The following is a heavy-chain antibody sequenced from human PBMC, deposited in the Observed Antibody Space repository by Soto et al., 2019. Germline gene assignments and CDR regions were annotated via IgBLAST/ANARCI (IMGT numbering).Heavy chain of an antibody. CDR2: ISWNSGSI. D-gene: IGHD6-19*01. CDR3: AKSLRQWLAFDY. V-gene: IGHV3-9*01. CDR1: GFTFDDYA. J-gene: IGHJ4*02. Sequence: DVQLVESGGGLVQPGRALRLSCAASGFTFDDYAMHWVRQAPGKGLEWVSGISWNSGSIGYADSVKGRFTISRDNAKNYLYLQMISLRAEDTALYYCAKSLRQWLAFDYWGQGTLVTVSS.